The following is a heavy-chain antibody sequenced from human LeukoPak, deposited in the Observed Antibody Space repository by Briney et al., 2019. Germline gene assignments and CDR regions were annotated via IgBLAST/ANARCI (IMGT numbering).Heavy chain of an antibody. CDR3: ARSVAVAGREDF. CDR1: GFTFSTSW. Sequence: GGSLRLSCAASGFTFSTSWMHWVRHAPGKGLVWVSRIDTDGYITTYADSVKGRFTISRDNAKNTLYLQMNSLRAEDTATYFCARSVAVAGREDFWGQGTLVTVSS. J-gene: IGHJ4*02. CDR2: IDTDGYIT. V-gene: IGHV3-74*01. D-gene: IGHD6-19*01.